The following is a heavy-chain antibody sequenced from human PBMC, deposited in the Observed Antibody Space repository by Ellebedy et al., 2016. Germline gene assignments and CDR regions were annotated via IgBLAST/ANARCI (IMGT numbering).Heavy chain of an antibody. CDR2: IYYSGST. D-gene: IGHD3-22*01. V-gene: IGHV4-34*01. Sequence: GSLRLXXAVYGGSFSGYYWGWIRQPPGKGLEWIGSIYYSGSTYYNPSLKSRVTISVDTSKNQFSLKLSSVTAADTAVYYCARGYYDSSGPFDYWGQGTLVTVSS. CDR3: ARGYYDSSGPFDY. J-gene: IGHJ4*02. CDR1: GGSFSGYY.